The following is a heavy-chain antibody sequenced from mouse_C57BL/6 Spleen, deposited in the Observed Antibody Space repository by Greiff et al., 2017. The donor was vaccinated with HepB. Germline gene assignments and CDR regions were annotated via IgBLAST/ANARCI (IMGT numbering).Heavy chain of an antibody. Sequence: EVQGVESGGGLVKPGGSLKLSCAASGFTFSSYTMSWVRQTPEKRLEWVATISGGGGNTYYPDSVKGRFTISRDNAKNTLYLQMSSLRSEDTALYYCARHHYGFAYWGQGTLVTVSA. CDR3: ARHHYGFAY. CDR2: ISGGGGNT. CDR1: GFTFSSYT. J-gene: IGHJ3*01. V-gene: IGHV5-9*01. D-gene: IGHD1-1*01.